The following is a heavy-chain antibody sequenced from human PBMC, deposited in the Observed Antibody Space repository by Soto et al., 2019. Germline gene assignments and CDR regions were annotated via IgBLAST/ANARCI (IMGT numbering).Heavy chain of an antibody. J-gene: IGHJ2*01. V-gene: IGHV4-39*01. CDR2: IYYSGST. D-gene: IGHD4-17*01. Sequence: SETLSLTCTVSGGSISSSSYYWGWIRQPPGKGLEWIGSIYYSGSTYYNPSLKSRVTISVDTSKNQFSLKLSSVTAADTAVYYCARVRGTTENYWYFDLWRRGTLVTVSS. CDR1: GGSISSSSYY. CDR3: ARVRGTTENYWYFDL.